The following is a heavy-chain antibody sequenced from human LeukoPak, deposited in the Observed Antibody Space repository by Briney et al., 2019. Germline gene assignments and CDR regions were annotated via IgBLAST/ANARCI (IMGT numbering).Heavy chain of an antibody. V-gene: IGHV3-30*02. J-gene: IGHJ3*02. CDR2: IRYDGSNK. D-gene: IGHD6-6*01. CDR1: GFTFSSYG. CDR3: AKVYRSSSRDAFDI. Sequence: PGGSLRLSCAASGFTFSSYGMHWVRQAPGKGLEWVAFIRYDGSNKYYADSVKGRFTISRDNSKNTLYLQMNSLRAEDTAVYYCAKVYRSSSRDAFDIWGQGTMVTVSS.